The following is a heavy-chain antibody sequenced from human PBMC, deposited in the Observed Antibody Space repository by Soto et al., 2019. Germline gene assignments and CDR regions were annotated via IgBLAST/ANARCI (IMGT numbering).Heavy chain of an antibody. CDR3: ARGLTMGQLPSHFDH. V-gene: IGHV4-61*01. J-gene: IGHJ5*02. Sequence: PSETLSLTCTVSGGSVSNDNFYWSWIRQPPGKGLEWIGYVHSSGITNYNPSLKRRVTISVDTSRNQLSLRLSSVTAADTAVYYFARGLTMGQLPSHFDHWGQGTLVTVS. CDR1: GGSVSNDNFY. CDR2: VHSSGIT. D-gene: IGHD3-16*01.